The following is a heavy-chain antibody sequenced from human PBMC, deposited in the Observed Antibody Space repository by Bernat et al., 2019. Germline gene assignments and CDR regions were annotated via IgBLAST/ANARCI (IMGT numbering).Heavy chain of an antibody. J-gene: IGHJ4*02. Sequence: QVQLVESGGGVVQPGRSLRLSCAASGFTFSSYAMHWVRQAPGKGLEWVAVISYDGSNKYYADSVKGRFTISRDNSKNTLYLQMNSLRAEDTAVYYCARDPQYYDFGSGYFYYFDYWGQGTLVTVSS. D-gene: IGHD3-3*01. V-gene: IGHV3-30*01. CDR3: ARDPQYYDFGSGYFYYFDY. CDR2: ISYDGSNK. CDR1: GFTFSSYA.